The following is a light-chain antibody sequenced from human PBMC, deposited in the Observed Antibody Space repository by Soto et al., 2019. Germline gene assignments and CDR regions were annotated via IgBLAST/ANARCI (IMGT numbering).Light chain of an antibody. J-gene: IGLJ1*01. CDR1: SSDVGGYNY. CDR2: EVS. V-gene: IGLV2-14*01. Sequence: QSVLTQPASVSGSPGQSITISCTGTSSDVGGYNYVSWYQQHPGKAPKLMIYEVSNRPSGVSNRFSGSKSGNTASLTISGLQAEDEADYYCSSYTSSSTRVFGTGPRSPS. CDR3: SSYTSSSTRV.